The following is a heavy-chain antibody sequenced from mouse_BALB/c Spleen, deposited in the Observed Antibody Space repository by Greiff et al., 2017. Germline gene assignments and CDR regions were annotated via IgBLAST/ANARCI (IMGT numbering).Heavy chain of an antibody. CDR1: GFTFSSFG. CDR3: AREGDDYRYYAMDY. D-gene: IGHD2-4*01. J-gene: IGHJ4*01. CDR2: ISSGSSTI. Sequence: EVQLQESGGGLVQPGGSRKLSCAASGFTFSSFGMHWVRQAPEKGLEWVAYISSGSSTIYYADTVKGRFTISRDNPKNTLFLQMTSLRSEDTAMYYCAREGDDYRYYAMDYWGQGTSVTVSS. V-gene: IGHV5-17*02.